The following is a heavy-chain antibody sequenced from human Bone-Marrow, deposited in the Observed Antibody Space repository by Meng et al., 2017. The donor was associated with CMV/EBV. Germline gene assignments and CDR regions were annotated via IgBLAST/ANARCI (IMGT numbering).Heavy chain of an antibody. D-gene: IGHD5-18*01. J-gene: IGHJ4*02. CDR2: IKQDGSEK. CDR3: AKERGYSYGSFDY. CDR1: GFTFSSYW. Sequence: GESLKISCAASGFTFSSYWMSWVRQAPGKGLEWVANIKQDGSEKYYVDSVKGRFTISRDNAKNSLYLQMNSLRAEDTALYYCAKERGYSYGSFDYWGQGTLVTVSS. V-gene: IGHV3-7*03.